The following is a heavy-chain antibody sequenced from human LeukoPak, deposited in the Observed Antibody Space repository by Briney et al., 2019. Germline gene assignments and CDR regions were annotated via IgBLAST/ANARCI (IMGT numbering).Heavy chain of an antibody. CDR3: ARADSSGYDAFDI. Sequence: SETLSLTCTVSGGSISSSSYYWGWVRQPPGNGLEWVGSIYYSGSTYYNPSLKSRVTISVDTSKNQFSLKLSSVTAADTAVYYCARADSSGYDAFDIWGQGTMVTVSS. CDR1: GGSISSSSYY. CDR2: IYYSGST. D-gene: IGHD3-22*01. V-gene: IGHV4-39*01. J-gene: IGHJ3*02.